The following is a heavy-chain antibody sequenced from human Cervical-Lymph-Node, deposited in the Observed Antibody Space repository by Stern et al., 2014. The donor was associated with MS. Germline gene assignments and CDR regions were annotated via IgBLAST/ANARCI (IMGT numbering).Heavy chain of an antibody. CDR2: IYHSGST. D-gene: IGHD3-9*01. CDR3: ARGRFYDILTGSANWFDP. V-gene: IGHV4-4*02. J-gene: IGHJ5*02. CDR1: GDSISRANW. Sequence: QVQLVQSGPGLVKPSGTLSLTCAVSGDSISRANWWSWVRQPPGKGLEWIGDIYHSGSTNYNPSLKSRVSMSVDKSKNHFSLKLSSVTAADTAVYFCARGRFYDILTGSANWFDPWGQGTLVTVSS.